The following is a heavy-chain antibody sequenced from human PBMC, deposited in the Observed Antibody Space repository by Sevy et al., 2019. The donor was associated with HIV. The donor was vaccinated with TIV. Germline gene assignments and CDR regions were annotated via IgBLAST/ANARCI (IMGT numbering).Heavy chain of an antibody. CDR2: INPKSGGT. CDR1: GYTFTGHY. J-gene: IGHJ3*01. D-gene: IGHD6-19*01. Sequence: ASVKVSCKASGYTFTGHYMHWVRQAPGQGLEWMGRINPKSGGTNYAQKFQGRVTMTRDTSIITAYMELSSLRSDDTAVYYCARADNIGWSTLDAFDLWGQGIMVTVSS. CDR3: ARADNIGWSTLDAFDL. V-gene: IGHV1-2*06.